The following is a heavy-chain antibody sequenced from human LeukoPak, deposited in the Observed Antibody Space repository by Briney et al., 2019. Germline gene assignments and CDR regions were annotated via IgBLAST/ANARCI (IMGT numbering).Heavy chain of an antibody. Sequence: GAPVKVSCKAYGGTFSSYGINWVRQAPGQRLQWMGGIIPMAGTPNYAQKFQGRVTITADESTRTAYMELSRLRSEDTAVYYCARAPEGGIYGSGVCEVWGQGTVVTVSS. CDR3: ARAPEGGIYGSGVCEV. J-gene: IGHJ3*01. V-gene: IGHV1-69*13. CDR2: IIPMAGTP. D-gene: IGHD3-10*01. CDR1: GGTFSSYG.